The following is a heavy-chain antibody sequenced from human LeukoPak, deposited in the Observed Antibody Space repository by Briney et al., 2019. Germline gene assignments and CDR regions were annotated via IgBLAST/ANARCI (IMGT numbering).Heavy chain of an antibody. J-gene: IGHJ4*02. Sequence: ASVKVSCKASGYTFTGYYMHWVRQAPGQGLEWMGWINPNSGGTNYAQKFQGRVTMTRDTSISTAYMELSRLRSDDTAVYYCGRNLTPLRFFDWLLPWDYWGQGSLVTVSS. D-gene: IGHD3-9*01. V-gene: IGHV1-2*02. CDR2: INPNSGGT. CDR3: GRNLTPLRFFDWLLPWDY. CDR1: GYTFTGYY.